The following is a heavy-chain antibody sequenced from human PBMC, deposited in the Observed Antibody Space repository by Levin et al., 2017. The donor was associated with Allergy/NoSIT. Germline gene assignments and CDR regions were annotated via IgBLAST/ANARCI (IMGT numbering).Heavy chain of an antibody. Sequence: GGSLRLSCKASGYTFTGYYMHWVRQAPGQGLEWMGWINPNSGGTNYAQKFQGRVTMTRDTSISTAYMELSRLRSDDTAVYYCARVFSGTGTTFDYWGQGTLVTVSS. CDR2: INPNSGGT. CDR3: ARVFSGTGTTFDY. V-gene: IGHV1-2*02. J-gene: IGHJ4*02. CDR1: GYTFTGYY. D-gene: IGHD1-7*01.